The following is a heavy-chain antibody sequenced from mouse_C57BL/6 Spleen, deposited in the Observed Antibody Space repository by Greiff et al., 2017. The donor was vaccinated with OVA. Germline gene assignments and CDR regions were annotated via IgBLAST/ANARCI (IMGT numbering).Heavy chain of an antibody. J-gene: IGHJ4*01. CDR1: GFNIKNTY. D-gene: IGHD1-1*01. Sequence: VQLKQSVAELVRPGASVKLSCTASGFNIKNTYMHWVKQRPEQGLEWIGRIDPANGNTKYAPKFQGKATITADTSSNTAYLQLSSLTSEDTAIYYCARNRIITTVVDYAMDYWGQGTSVTVSS. CDR3: ARNRIITTVVDYAMDY. CDR2: IDPANGNT. V-gene: IGHV14-3*01.